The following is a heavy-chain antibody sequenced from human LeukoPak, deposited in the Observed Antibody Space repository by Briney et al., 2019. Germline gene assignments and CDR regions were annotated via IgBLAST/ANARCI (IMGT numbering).Heavy chain of an antibody. J-gene: IGHJ4*02. CDR1: VYTFTVYY. Sequence: ASVNVSFKSSVYTFTVYYMHWVRQAPGQGLEWMGWINPNSGGTNYAQKFQGRVTMTRDTSISTAYMELSRLRSDDTAVYYCARGGDLAYCGGDCYSAFGYWGQGTLVTVSS. D-gene: IGHD2-21*02. V-gene: IGHV1-2*02. CDR3: ARGGDLAYCGGDCYSAFGY. CDR2: INPNSGGT.